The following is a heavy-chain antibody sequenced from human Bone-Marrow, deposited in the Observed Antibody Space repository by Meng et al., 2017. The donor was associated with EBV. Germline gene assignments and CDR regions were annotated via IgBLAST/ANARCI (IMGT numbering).Heavy chain of an antibody. CDR2: ISSSSSYI. D-gene: IGHD1-20*01. Sequence: EVQLVESGGXLVKPGXSLRRSCAASGFTFSSSSMNWVRQAPGKGLEWVSSISSSSSYIYYADSVKGRFTISRDNAKNSLYLQMNSLRAEDTAVYYCARGGNWKFDYWGQGTLVTVSS. V-gene: IGHV3-21*01. J-gene: IGHJ4*02. CDR1: GFTFSSSS. CDR3: ARGGNWKFDY.